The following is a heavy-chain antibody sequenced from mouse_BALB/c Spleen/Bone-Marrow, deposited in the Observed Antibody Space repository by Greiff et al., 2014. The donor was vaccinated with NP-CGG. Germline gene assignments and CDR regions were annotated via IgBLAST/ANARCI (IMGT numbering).Heavy chain of an antibody. CDR2: ISTYYGNT. CDR3: ARKRLTGTSYWYFDV. CDR1: GYTFTDYA. Sequence: QVQLQQSGPELVRPGVSVKISCKGSGYTFTDYAMHWVKQSHAKSLEWIGVISTYYGNTNYNQKFEGKATMTVDKSSSTAYMELARLTSEDSAIYYCARKRLTGTSYWYFDVWGAGTTVTVSS. J-gene: IGHJ1*01. V-gene: IGHV1-67*01. D-gene: IGHD4-1*01.